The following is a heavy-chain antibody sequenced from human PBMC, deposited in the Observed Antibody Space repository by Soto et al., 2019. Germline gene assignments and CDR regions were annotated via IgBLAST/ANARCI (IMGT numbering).Heavy chain of an antibody. CDR1: GGTISSYY. CDR3: ATGRISRGLDV. V-gene: IGHV4-59*12. CDR2: IYSRGTT. Sequence: SETLSLTCSVSGGTISSYYWSWIRQPPGKGLEWIGYIYSRGTTSYNPSLKSRATILVDTSKNQFSLRLTPVTATDTAVYYCATGRISRGLDVWGQGTTVTVSS. J-gene: IGHJ6*02.